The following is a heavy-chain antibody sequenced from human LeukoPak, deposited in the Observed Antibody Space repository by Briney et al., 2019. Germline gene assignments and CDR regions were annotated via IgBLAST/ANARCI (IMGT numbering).Heavy chain of an antibody. CDR1: GFTFSSYW. V-gene: IGHV3-7*01. CDR3: ARAIPLYDSSGYYFDY. J-gene: IGHJ4*02. CDR2: IKQDGSEK. D-gene: IGHD3-22*01. Sequence: PGGSLRLSCAASGFTFSSYWMSWVRQAPGKGLEWVANIKQDGSEKYYVDSVKGRFTISRDNAKNSLYLQMNSLRAEDTAVYYCARAIPLYDSSGYYFDYWGQGTLVTVSS.